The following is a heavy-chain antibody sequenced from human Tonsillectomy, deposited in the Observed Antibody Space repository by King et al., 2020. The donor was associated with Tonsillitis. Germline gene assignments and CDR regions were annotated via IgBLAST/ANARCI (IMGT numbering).Heavy chain of an antibody. CDR3: PPFSGAIQQLLAGGAQYYFDY. CDR2: IIPILGIA. V-gene: IGHV1-69*09. Sequence: VQLVQSGAEVKKPGSSVKVSCKASGGTFSSYAITWVRQAPGQGLEWMGRIIPILGIANYAQKFQGRVTITADKATSTAYMELSSLRSEDTAVYYCPPFSGAIQQLLAGGAQYYFDYWGLGTLVTVSS. J-gene: IGHJ4*02. D-gene: IGHD5-18*01. CDR1: GGTFSSYA.